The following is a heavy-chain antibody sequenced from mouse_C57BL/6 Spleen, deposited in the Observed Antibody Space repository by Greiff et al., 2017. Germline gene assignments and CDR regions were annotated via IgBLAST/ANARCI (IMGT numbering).Heavy chain of an antibody. Sequence: VKLVESGAELARPGASVKLSCKASGYTFTSYGISWVKQRTGQGLEWIGEIYPRSGNTYYNEKFKGKATLTADKSSSTAYMELRSLTSEDSAVYFCARAGDWVNFDYWGQGTTLTVSS. V-gene: IGHV1-81*01. CDR1: GYTFTSYG. D-gene: IGHD4-1*01. CDR2: IYPRSGNT. J-gene: IGHJ2*01. CDR3: ARAGDWVNFDY.